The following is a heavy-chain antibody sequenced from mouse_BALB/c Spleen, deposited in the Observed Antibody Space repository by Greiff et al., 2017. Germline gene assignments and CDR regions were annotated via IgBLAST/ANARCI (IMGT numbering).Heavy chain of an antibody. Sequence: EVKLLESGPGLVKPSQSLSLTCTVTGYSITSDYAWNWIRQFPGNKLEWMGYISYSGSTSYNPSLKSRISITRDTSKNQFFLQLNSVTTEDTATYYCARYYDGYYDYYAMDYWGQGTSVTVSS. CDR3: ARYYDGYYDYYAMDY. D-gene: IGHD2-3*01. CDR1: GYSITSDYA. CDR2: ISYSGST. V-gene: IGHV3-2*02. J-gene: IGHJ4*01.